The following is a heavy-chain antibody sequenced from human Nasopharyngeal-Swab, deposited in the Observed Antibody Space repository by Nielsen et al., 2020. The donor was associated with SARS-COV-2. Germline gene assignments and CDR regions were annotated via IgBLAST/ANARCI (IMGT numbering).Heavy chain of an antibody. J-gene: IGHJ3*02. Sequence: GGSLKISCAASGFTFSSYSMNWVRQAPGKGLEWVSSISSSSSYIYYADSVKGRFTISRDNAKNSLYLQMNSLRAEDTAVYYCARGPRYQPDAFDIWGQGTMVTVSS. CDR2: ISSSSSYI. V-gene: IGHV3-21*01. CDR1: GFTFSSYS. D-gene: IGHD2-2*01. CDR3: ARGPRYQPDAFDI.